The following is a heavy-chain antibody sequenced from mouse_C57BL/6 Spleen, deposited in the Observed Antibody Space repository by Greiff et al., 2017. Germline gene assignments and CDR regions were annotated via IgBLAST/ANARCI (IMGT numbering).Heavy chain of an antibody. CDR3: ARSWVYYGSSYVYFDV. J-gene: IGHJ1*03. CDR2: INTSNGGT. CDR1: GYTFTSYW. D-gene: IGHD1-1*01. Sequence: QVQLQQPGTELVKPGASVKLSCKASGYTFTSYWMHWVKQRPGQGLEWIGNINTSNGGTNYNEKFKSKATLTVDKSSSTAYMQLSSLTSEDSAVYYCARSWVYYGSSYVYFDVWGTGTTVTVSS. V-gene: IGHV1-53*01.